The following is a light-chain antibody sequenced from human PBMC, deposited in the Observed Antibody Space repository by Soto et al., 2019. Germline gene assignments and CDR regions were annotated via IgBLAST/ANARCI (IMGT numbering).Light chain of an antibody. V-gene: IGLV2-23*01. Sequence: QSALTQPASVSGSPGQSITISCTGTSSDVGSYNLVSWYQQHPGKAPKLMIYEGSKRPSGVSNRCSGSTSGNTASLTISGLQAEDEADYYCCSYAGSSTWVFGGGTKLTVL. CDR3: CSYAGSSTWV. CDR1: SSDVGSYNL. J-gene: IGLJ3*02. CDR2: EGS.